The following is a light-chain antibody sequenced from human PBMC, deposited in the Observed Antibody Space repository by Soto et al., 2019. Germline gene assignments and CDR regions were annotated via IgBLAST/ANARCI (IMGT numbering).Light chain of an antibody. CDR2: GNS. V-gene: IGLV1-40*01. CDR3: QSYDSSLSASV. J-gene: IGLJ2*01. CDR1: SSNIGAGYD. Sequence: QSVLTQPPSVSGAPGQGVTISCTGSSSNIGAGYDVHWYQQLPGTAPKLLIYGNSNRPSGVPDRFSGSKSGTSASLAITALQADDEADYYCQSYDSSLSASVFGGGTKLTVL.